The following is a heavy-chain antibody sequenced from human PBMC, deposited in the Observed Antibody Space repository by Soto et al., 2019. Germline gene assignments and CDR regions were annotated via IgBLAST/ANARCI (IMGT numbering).Heavy chain of an antibody. CDR3: ARDAYYYDSSGYPDY. CDR2: ISSSSSYT. J-gene: IGHJ4*02. Sequence: QVQLVESGGGLVKPGGSLRLSCAASGFTFSDYYMSWIRQAPGKGLEWVSYISSSSSYTNYADSVKGRFTSSRDNAKNSLYLQMNSLRAEDTAVYYCARDAYYYDSSGYPDYWGQGTLVTVSS. CDR1: GFTFSDYY. V-gene: IGHV3-11*06. D-gene: IGHD3-22*01.